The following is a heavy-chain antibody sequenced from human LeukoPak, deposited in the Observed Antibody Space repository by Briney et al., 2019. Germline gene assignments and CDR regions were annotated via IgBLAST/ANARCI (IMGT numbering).Heavy chain of an antibody. CDR2: IKQDGSQK. D-gene: IGHD2-15*01. J-gene: IGHJ3*02. CDR1: GFTFSIYW. Sequence: GGSLRLSCAASGFTFSIYWMSWVRQAPGKGLEWVANIKQDGSQKNYVDFVEGRFTISRDNAKNSLYLQMNSLRAEDTAVYYCAREGCSGGSCYFSYDAFDIWGQGTMVTVSS. V-gene: IGHV3-7*01. CDR3: AREGCSGGSCYFSYDAFDI.